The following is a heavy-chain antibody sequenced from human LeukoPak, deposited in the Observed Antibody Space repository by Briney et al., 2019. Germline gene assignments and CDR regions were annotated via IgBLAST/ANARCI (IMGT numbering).Heavy chain of an antibody. CDR3: ARHVTHGFDP. V-gene: IGHV4-39*01. D-gene: IGHD1-14*01. J-gene: IGHJ5*02. CDR2: IYYSGST. CDR1: GGSISSSSYY. Sequence: SETLSLTCTVSGGSISSSSYYWGWIRQPPGKGLEWIGSIYYSGSTYYNPSLKSRVTISVDTSKNQFSLKLSSVTAADTAVYYCARHVTHGFDPWGQGTLVTVSS.